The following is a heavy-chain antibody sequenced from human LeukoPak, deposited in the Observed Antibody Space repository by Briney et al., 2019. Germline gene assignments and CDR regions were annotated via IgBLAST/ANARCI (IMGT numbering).Heavy chain of an antibody. D-gene: IGHD2-2*01. V-gene: IGHV1-46*01. CDR2: INPSVGTT. Sequence: ASVKVSCKASGYTFTMYYIHWVRQAPGQGLEWMGIINPSVGTTKSPDKFQGRVTMTRDTSTSTVYMELSGLGSDDTATYYCTRAQSYCTSTSCSADYWGQRTLVTVSS. CDR3: TRAQSYCTSTSCSADY. CDR1: GYTFTMYY. J-gene: IGHJ4*02.